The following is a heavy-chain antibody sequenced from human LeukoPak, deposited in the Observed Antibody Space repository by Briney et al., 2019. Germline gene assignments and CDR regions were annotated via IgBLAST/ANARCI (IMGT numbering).Heavy chain of an antibody. CDR2: IYYSGST. V-gene: IGHV4-31*03. CDR3: ARESRGVVATIDY. Sequence: SETLSLTCTVSGGSISSGGYYWRWIRQHPGKGLEWIVYIYYSGSTYYNPSLKSRVTISVYTSKNQFSLKLSSVTAADTAVYYCARESRGVVATIDYWGQGTLVTVSS. D-gene: IGHD5-12*01. CDR1: GGSISSGGYY. J-gene: IGHJ4*02.